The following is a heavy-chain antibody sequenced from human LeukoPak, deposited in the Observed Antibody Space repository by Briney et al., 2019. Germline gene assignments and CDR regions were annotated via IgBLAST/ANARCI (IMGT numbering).Heavy chain of an antibody. CDR3: ARSQSGDGYNYDY. D-gene: IGHD5-24*01. CDR1: GFTFSSYA. V-gene: IGHV3-30-3*01. J-gene: IGHJ4*02. CDR2: ISYDGSNK. Sequence: GGSLRLSCAASGFTFSSYAMHWVRQAPGKGLEWVAVISYDGSNKYYADSVKGRFTISRDNSKNTPYLQMNSLRAEDTAVYYCARSQSGDGYNYDYWGQGTLVTVSS.